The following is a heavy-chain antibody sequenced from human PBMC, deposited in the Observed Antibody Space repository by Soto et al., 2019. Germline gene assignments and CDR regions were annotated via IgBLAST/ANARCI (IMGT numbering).Heavy chain of an antibody. Sequence: SETLSLTCTVSGGSISSGGYYWSWIRQHPGKGLEWIGYIYYSGSTYYNPSLKSRVTISVDTSKNQFSLKLSSVTAADTAVYYCARGGYSYGLSPSGTYGMDVWGQGTTVTVS. D-gene: IGHD5-18*01. J-gene: IGHJ6*02. CDR3: ARGGYSYGLSPSGTYGMDV. V-gene: IGHV4-31*03. CDR1: GGSISSGGYY. CDR2: IYYSGST.